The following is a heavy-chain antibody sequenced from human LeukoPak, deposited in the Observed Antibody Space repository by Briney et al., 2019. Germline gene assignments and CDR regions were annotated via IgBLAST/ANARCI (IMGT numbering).Heavy chain of an antibody. D-gene: IGHD2-2*01. CDR2: INHNGKT. V-gene: IGHV4-34*01. CDR3: ARQGIVVVPAARSFDY. CDR1: GGSFSGHY. Sequence: SETLSLTCGVHGGSFSGHYCNWIRQSPGKGLEWIGHINHNGKTNYNPSLKSRVTISVDTSKNQFSLKLSSVTAADTAVYYCARQGIVVVPAARSFDYWGQGTLVTVSS. J-gene: IGHJ4*02.